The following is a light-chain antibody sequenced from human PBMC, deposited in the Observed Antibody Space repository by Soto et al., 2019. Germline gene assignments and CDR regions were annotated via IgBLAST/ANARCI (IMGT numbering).Light chain of an antibody. V-gene: IGKV1-6*01. Sequence: IQMTQSPSSMSPSVGDRVTITCRASQAIGNDLGCDQQKPGKAPSLLISTASTLESGVPARFSGSGSGTYFTLTIRSLQPDDFATYFCLQDYHYPRTFGQGTQVEV. CDR1: QAIGND. CDR2: TAS. J-gene: IGKJ1*01. CDR3: LQDYHYPRT.